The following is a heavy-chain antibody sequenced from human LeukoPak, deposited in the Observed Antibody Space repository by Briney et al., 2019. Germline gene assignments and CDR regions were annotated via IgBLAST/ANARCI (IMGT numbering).Heavy chain of an antibody. CDR3: ARTRLKGDIIAKVDWFDP. D-gene: IGHD2-15*01. J-gene: IGHJ5*02. CDR1: GGSFSGYY. Sequence: PSETLSLTCAVYGGSFSGYYWSWIRQPPGKGLEWIGEINHSGSTNYNPSLKSRVTISVDTSKNQFSLKLSSVTAADTAVYYCARTRLKGDIIAKVDWFDPWGQGTLVTVSS. V-gene: IGHV4-34*01. CDR2: INHSGST.